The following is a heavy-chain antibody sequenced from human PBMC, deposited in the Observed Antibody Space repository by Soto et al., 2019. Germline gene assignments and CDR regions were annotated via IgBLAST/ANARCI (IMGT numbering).Heavy chain of an antibody. CDR3: ARDSFRDTGMANFYYGMDV. CDR1: GGSISSGGYY. Sequence: SETLSLTCTVSGGSISSGGYYWTWIRQHPGKGLEWIGYIYYSGSTYYNPSLKSRVIISVDTSKNQFSLKLSSVTAADTAVYNCARDSFRDTGMANFYYGMDVWGQGTTVTVSS. CDR2: IYYSGST. D-gene: IGHD5-18*01. J-gene: IGHJ6*01. V-gene: IGHV4-31*03.